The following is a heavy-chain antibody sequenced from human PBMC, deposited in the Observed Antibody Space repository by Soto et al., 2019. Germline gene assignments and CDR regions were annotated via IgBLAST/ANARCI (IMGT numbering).Heavy chain of an antibody. D-gene: IGHD5-18*01. CDR2: VYRSGAT. V-gene: IGHV4-61*01. CDR1: SGSVRSGNYH. Sequence: KPSETLSLTCTASSGSVRSGNYHWSWIRQPPGKGLEWIGHVYRSGATNYNPSLNRRATISLDTSKNQFTLTLISATAADTATYYCARQGNPLARYGGDFHYWGQGTQVTVSS. CDR3: ARQGNPLARYGGDFHY. J-gene: IGHJ4*02.